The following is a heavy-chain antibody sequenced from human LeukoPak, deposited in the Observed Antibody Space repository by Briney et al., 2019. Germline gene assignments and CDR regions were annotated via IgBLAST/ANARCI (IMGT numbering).Heavy chain of an antibody. CDR3: ASYGGPLRY. V-gene: IGHV3-23*01. J-gene: IGHJ4*02. CDR1: GFTFSSYA. Sequence: GGSLRLSCAASGFTFSSYAMSWVRQAPGKGLEWVSAISGSGGSTYYADSVKGRFTISRDNSKNTPYLQMNSLRAEDTAAYYCASYGGPLRYWGQGTLVTVSS. CDR2: ISGSGGST. D-gene: IGHD4-23*01.